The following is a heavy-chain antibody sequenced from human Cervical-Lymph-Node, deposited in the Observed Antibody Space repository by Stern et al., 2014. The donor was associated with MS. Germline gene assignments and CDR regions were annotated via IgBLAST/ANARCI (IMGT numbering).Heavy chain of an antibody. CDR1: GDTLSSHT. J-gene: IGHJ6*02. CDR3: ATGAHGMDV. V-gene: IGHV1-69*01. CDR2: LIPVFDAP. D-gene: IGHD3-10*01. Sequence: VQLVESEAEVKKVGSSVKVSCKASGDTLSSHTISWVRQAPGQGLEWMGGLIPVFDAPNYAQKFQGRVKITSDETTNTAHMELSSLGSEDTAVYYCATGAHGMDVWGQGTAVSVSS.